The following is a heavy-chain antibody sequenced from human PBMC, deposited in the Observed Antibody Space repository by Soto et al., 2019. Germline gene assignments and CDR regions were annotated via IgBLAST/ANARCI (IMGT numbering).Heavy chain of an antibody. J-gene: IGHJ4*02. CDR2: ISYDGSNK. Sequence: QVQLVESGGGVVQPGRSLRLSCAASGFTFSSYAMHWVRQAPGKGLEWVAVISYDGSNKYYADSVKGRFTIPSDNSKNTLNLQMNSLRAEDTAVYYCARGSIASAGNQIDYWGQGTLVTVSS. CDR1: GFTFSSYA. CDR3: ARGSIASAGNQIDY. V-gene: IGHV3-30-3*01. D-gene: IGHD6-13*01.